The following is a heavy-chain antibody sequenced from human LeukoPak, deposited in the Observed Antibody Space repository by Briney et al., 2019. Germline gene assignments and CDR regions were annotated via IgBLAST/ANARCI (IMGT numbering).Heavy chain of an antibody. Sequence: PSETLSLTCAVYGGSFSGYYWSWIRQPPGKGLEWIGEINHSGSTNYNPSLKSRVTISVDTSKNQFSLKLSSVTAADTAVYYCARACGGDCYEDYWGQGTLVTVSS. CDR3: ARACGGDCYEDY. V-gene: IGHV4-34*01. CDR1: GGSFSGYY. CDR2: INHSGST. D-gene: IGHD2-21*02. J-gene: IGHJ4*02.